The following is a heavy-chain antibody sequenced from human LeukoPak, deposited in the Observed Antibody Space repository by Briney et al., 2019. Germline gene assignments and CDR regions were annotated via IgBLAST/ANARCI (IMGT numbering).Heavy chain of an antibody. V-gene: IGHV4-30-2*01. Sequence: SETLSLTCAVSGGSISSGGYSWSWIRQPPGKGLEWIGYIYHSGSTNYNPSLKSRVTISVDTSKNQFSLKLSSVTAADTAVYYCARFGSGWYYFDYWGQGTLVTVSS. CDR1: GGSISSGGYS. J-gene: IGHJ4*02. D-gene: IGHD6-19*01. CDR3: ARFGSGWYYFDY. CDR2: IYHSGST.